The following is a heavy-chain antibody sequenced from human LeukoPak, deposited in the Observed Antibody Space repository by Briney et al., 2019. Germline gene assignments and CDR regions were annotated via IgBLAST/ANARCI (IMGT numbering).Heavy chain of an antibody. V-gene: IGHV3-23*01. CDR1: GFTFSTYA. Sequence: PGGSLRLSCAGSGFTFSTYAMSWVRQAPGKGLEWVSTITGSADGTDYVDSVKGRFTISRDNSKNTLYLQMSSLRAEDTAVYYCSIVRDIDYWGQGTLVTVSS. CDR3: SIVRDIDY. J-gene: IGHJ4*02. CDR2: ITGSADGT.